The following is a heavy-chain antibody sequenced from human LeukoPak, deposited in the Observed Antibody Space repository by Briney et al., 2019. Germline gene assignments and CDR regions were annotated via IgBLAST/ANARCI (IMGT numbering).Heavy chain of an antibody. CDR2: ISPYSGNT. CDR3: ARDPGVDY. CDR1: GYTFITYG. J-gene: IGHJ4*02. Sequence: ASVKVSCKASGYTFITYGIAWVRQAPGQGLEWVGWISPYSGNTNYAQKPQGRVTMTTDTSTSTAYMELRSLRSDDTAVYYCARDPGVDYWGQGTLVTVSS. V-gene: IGHV1-18*01. D-gene: IGHD3-10*01.